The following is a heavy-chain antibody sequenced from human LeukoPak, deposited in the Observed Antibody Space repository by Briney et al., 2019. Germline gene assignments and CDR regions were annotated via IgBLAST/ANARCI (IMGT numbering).Heavy chain of an antibody. CDR1: GYTFTSYG. CDR2: ISAYNGNT. Sequence: ASVKVSCKASGYTFTSYGISWVRQAPGQGLEWMGWISAYNGNTNYAQKLQGRVTMTTDTSTSTAYMELRSLRSDDTAVYYCARDFHYYDSSGYYADDAFDIWGQGTMVTVSS. D-gene: IGHD3-22*01. V-gene: IGHV1-18*01. CDR3: ARDFHYYDSSGYYADDAFDI. J-gene: IGHJ3*02.